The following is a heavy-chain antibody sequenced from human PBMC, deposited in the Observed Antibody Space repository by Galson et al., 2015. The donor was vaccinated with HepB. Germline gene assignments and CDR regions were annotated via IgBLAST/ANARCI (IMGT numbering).Heavy chain of an antibody. CDR3: ARGVVVVAATDAFDI. V-gene: IGHV1-8*01. Sequence: SVKVSCKASGSTFTSYDINWVRQATGQGLEWMGWMNPNSGNTGYAQKFQGRVTMTRNTSISTAYMELSSLRSEDTAVYYCARGVVVVAATDAFDIWGQGTMVTVSS. D-gene: IGHD2-15*01. CDR1: GSTFTSYD. CDR2: MNPNSGNT. J-gene: IGHJ3*02.